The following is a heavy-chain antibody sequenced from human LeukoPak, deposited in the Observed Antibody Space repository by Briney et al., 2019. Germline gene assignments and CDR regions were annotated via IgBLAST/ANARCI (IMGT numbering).Heavy chain of an antibody. J-gene: IGHJ3*02. Sequence: ASVKVSCKASGGTLSSNIVICVRQSPGQGLEWMGGIIPVLGTGNSAQKFTGRVTLTADESTSTVYMEMSSLRFEDTAVYYCAREGVGLWGSGNNAFDIWGQGTMVTASS. CDR1: GGTLSSNI. CDR2: IIPVLGTG. CDR3: AREGVGLWGSGNNAFDI. V-gene: IGHV1-69*13. D-gene: IGHD3-10*01.